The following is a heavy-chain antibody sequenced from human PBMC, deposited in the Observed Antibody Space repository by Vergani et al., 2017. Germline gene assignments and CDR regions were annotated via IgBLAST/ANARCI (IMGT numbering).Heavy chain of an antibody. V-gene: IGHV3-11*05. CDR1: GFTFSDYS. CDR2: ISSSSSYT. D-gene: IGHD3-10*01. CDR3: AKAPCELEYYFDY. Sequence: QVQLVESGGGLVKPGGSLRLSCAASGFTFSDYSMSWIRQAPGKGLGWVSYISSSSSYTNYADSVKGRFTISRDNAKNSLYLQMNSLRAEDTAVYCCAKAPCELEYYFDYWGQGTLVTVSS. J-gene: IGHJ4*02.